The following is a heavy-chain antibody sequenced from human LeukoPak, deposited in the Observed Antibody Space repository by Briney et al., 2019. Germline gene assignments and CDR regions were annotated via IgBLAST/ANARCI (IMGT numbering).Heavy chain of an antibody. CDR3: ARLWFRESTPQELDP. V-gene: IGHV4-59*01. D-gene: IGHD3-10*01. CDR1: GGSISSYY. J-gene: IGHJ5*02. CDR2: IYYSGST. Sequence: SETLSLTCTVSGGSISSYYWSWIRQPPGKGLEWIGYIYYSGSTNYNPSLKSRVTISVDTSKNQFSLKLSSVTAADTAVYYCARLWFRESTPQELDPWGQGTLVTVSS.